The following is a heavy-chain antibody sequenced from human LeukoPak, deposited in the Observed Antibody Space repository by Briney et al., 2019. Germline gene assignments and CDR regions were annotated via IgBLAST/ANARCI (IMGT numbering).Heavy chain of an antibody. V-gene: IGHV3-74*01. CDR3: ARGEYCSGGSCYSAAFDI. J-gene: IGHJ3*02. CDR2: IYSDGSST. CDR1: GFTFSIYW. D-gene: IGHD2-15*01. Sequence: GGSLRLFCAASGFTFSIYWMHWFRQAPGKGLVWISRIYSDGSSTNYADSVKGRFTISRDNAKNTLYLQMNSLRAEDTAVYYCARGEYCSGGSCYSAAFDIWGQGTMVTVSS.